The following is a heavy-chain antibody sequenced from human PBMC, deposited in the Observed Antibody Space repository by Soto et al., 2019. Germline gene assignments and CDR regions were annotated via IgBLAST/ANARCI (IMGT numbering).Heavy chain of an antibody. Sequence: QTGGSLRLSCAASGLTFSTYEMSWVRQAPGKGLEWLSYISSSGSTIYYADSVKGRFTISRDNAKNSLYLQMNSLRAEDTAVYYCARSLYYYDSSGLGIYFDSWGQGTLVTVSS. J-gene: IGHJ4*02. CDR3: ARSLYYYDSSGLGIYFDS. CDR2: ISSSGSTI. CDR1: GLTFSTYE. D-gene: IGHD3-22*01. V-gene: IGHV3-48*03.